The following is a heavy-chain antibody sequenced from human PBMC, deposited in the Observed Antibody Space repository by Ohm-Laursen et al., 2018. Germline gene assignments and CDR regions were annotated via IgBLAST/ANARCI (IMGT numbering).Heavy chain of an antibody. D-gene: IGHD2-15*01. CDR3: AKDVGVAFAYDS. V-gene: IGHV3-30*18. CDR2: VSYDERYK. J-gene: IGHJ4*02. CDR1: GFTFNNFG. Sequence: GQTLSLTCAASGFTFNNFGMHWVRQAPGKGLEWVAVVSYDERYKNYVDSVKGRFTVSRDNSKDTLYLQMNSLRNEDTAIYYCAKDVGVAFAYDSWGQGTLVTVSS.